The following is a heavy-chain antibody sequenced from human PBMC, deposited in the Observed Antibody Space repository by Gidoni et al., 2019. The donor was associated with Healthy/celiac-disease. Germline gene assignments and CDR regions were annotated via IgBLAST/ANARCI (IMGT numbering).Heavy chain of an antibody. J-gene: IGHJ6*02. V-gene: IGHV3-23*01. CDR3: AKAESLEPWGGTAYGMDV. Sequence: EVQLLESGGGLVQPGGSLRLSCAASGFTFSSYAMSWVRQAPGKGLEWVSAISGSGGSTYYADSVKGRFTISRDNSKNTLYLQMNSLRAEDTAVYYCAKAESLEPWGGTAYGMDVWGQGTTVTVSS. D-gene: IGHD7-27*01. CDR2: ISGSGGST. CDR1: GFTFSSYA.